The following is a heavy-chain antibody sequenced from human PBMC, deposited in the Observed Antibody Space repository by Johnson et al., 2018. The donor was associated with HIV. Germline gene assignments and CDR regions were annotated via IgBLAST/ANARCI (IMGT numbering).Heavy chain of an antibody. CDR1: GFTFSNYA. CDR2: ISYDGSNK. D-gene: IGHD2/OR15-2a*01. Sequence: QVQLVESGGGLVQPGRSLRLSCPASGFTFSNYAVHWVRQAPGKGLEWVAVISYDGSNKYYADSVKGRFTISRDNSKNTLYLQMNSLRAEDTAVYYCAEGNHGIWGQGTMVTVSS. J-gene: IGHJ3*02. CDR3: AEGNHGI. V-gene: IGHV3-30-3*01.